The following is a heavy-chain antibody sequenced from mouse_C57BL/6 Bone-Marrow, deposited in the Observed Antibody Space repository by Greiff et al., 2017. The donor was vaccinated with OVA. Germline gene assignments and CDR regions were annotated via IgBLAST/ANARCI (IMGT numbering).Heavy chain of an antibody. J-gene: IGHJ2*01. D-gene: IGHD1-1*01. V-gene: IGHV7-3*01. CDR2: IRNKANGYTT. CDR1: GFTFTDYY. CDR3: ASHGSSLDY. Sequence: EVQLVESGGGLVQPGGSLSLSCAASGFTFTDYYMSWVRQPPGKALEWLGFIRNKANGYTTEYSASVKGRFTISRDNSQSILYLQMNALRAEDSATYYCASHGSSLDYWGQGTTLTVSS.